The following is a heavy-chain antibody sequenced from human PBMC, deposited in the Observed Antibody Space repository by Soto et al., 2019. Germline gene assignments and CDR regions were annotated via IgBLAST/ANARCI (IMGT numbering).Heavy chain of an antibody. D-gene: IGHD3-10*01. CDR1: GFTFSSYA. CDR3: ARAMGSGSYYKGLVDY. V-gene: IGHV3-30-3*01. CDR2: ISYDGSNK. J-gene: IGHJ4*02. Sequence: GGSLRLSCAASGFTFSSYAMHWVRQAPGKGLEWVAVISYDGSNKYYADSVKGRFTISRDNSKNTLYLQMNSLRAEDTAVYYCARAMGSGSYYKGLVDYWGQGTLVTVSS.